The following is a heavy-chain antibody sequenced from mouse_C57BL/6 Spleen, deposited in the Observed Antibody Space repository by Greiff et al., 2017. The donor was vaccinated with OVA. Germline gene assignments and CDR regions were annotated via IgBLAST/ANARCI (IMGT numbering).Heavy chain of an antibody. CDR2: INPYNGGT. CDR1: GYTFTDYY. D-gene: IGHD2-4*01. J-gene: IGHJ2*01. CDR3: ARVYEYDFDY. Sequence: EVQLQQSGPVLVKPGASVKMSCKASGYTFTDYYMNWVKQSHGKSLEWIGVINPYNGGTSYNQKFKGKATLTVDKSSSTAYMELNSLTSEDSAVYYCARVYEYDFDYWGQGTTLTVSS. V-gene: IGHV1-19*01.